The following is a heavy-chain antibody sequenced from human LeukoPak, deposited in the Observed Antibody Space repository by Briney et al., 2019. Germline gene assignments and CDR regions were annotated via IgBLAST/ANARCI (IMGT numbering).Heavy chain of an antibody. V-gene: IGHV3-66*01. D-gene: IGHD5-18*01. CDR1: GFTVSSNY. Sequence: GGSLRLSCAASGFTVSSNYMSWVRQAPGKGLEWVSVIYSGGSTYYADSVKGRFTISRDNSKNTLYLQMNSLRAEDTAVYYCAKASGRVRGYSYGPDYWGQGTLVTVSS. CDR3: AKASGRVRGYSYGPDY. CDR2: IYSGGST. J-gene: IGHJ4*02.